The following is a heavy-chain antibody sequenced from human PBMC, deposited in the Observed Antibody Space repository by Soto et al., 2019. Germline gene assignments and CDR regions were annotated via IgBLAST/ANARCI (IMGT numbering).Heavy chain of an antibody. CDR1: GFTLSKYG. CDR2: LLNDGNT. D-gene: IGHD3-22*01. CDR3: AKNYDTSGYYQFDY. J-gene: IGHJ4*02. Sequence: QVQLEESGGGVVQPGRSLRLSCAASGFTLSKYGMHWVRQAPGKGLEWVAILLNDGNTYYGDSVKGRFTISRDNSKNTLYLQINSLRPEDTAMYYCAKNYDTSGYYQFDYWGQGTLVTVSS. V-gene: IGHV3-30*18.